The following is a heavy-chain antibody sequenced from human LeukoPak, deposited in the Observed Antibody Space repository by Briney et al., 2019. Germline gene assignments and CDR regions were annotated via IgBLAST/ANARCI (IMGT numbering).Heavy chain of an antibody. CDR3: ARRWGYYDSSGYPYYFDY. V-gene: IGHV5-51*01. J-gene: IGHJ4*02. CDR2: IYPGDSDT. D-gene: IGHD3-22*01. CDR1: GYRFTNYW. Sequence: GESLKISCKGSGYRFTNYWIAWVRQMPGKGLEWMGIIYPGDSDTRYNPSFQGQVTISADKSINTAYLQWSSLKASETAMYYCARRWGYYDSSGYPYYFDYWGQGTLVTVSS.